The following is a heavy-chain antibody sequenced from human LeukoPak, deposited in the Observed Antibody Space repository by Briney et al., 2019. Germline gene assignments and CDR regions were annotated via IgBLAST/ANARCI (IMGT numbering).Heavy chain of an antibody. D-gene: IGHD1-1*01. CDR2: INHSGTT. J-gene: IGHJ5*02. CDR1: GGSFSGYY. Sequence: SETLSLTCAVYGGSFSGYYWSWLRQPPGKGLEWIGEINHSGTTNYNPSLKSRVTISVDTSKNPFSPKLSSVTAADTAVYYCARGIRYNGNDVNWFDPWGQGTLVTVSS. V-gene: IGHV4-34*01. CDR3: ARGIRYNGNDVNWFDP.